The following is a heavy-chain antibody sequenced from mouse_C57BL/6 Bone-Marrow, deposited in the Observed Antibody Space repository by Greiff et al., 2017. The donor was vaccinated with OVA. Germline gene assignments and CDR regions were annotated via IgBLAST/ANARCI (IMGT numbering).Heavy chain of an antibody. D-gene: IGHD1-1*01. CDR3: ARISILCGSSWYYFDY. CDR2: IWTGGGT. J-gene: IGHJ2*01. V-gene: IGHV2-9-1*01. CDR1: GFSLTSYA. Sequence: VQLKESGPGLVAPSQSLSITCTVSGFSLTSYAISWVRQPPGKGLEWLGVIWTGGGTNYNSALKSRLSISKDNSKSQVFLKMYSLQTDDTARYYWARISILCGSSWYYFDYWGQGTTLTVSS.